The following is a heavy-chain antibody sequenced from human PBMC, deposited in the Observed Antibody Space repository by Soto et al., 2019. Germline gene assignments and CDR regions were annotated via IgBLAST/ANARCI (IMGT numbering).Heavy chain of an antibody. Sequence: QVQLVQSGAEVRKPGSSVKVSCKAPGGTFSTYIISWVRQAPGQGLEWMGRIIPIPDITNYAQKFQGRVTVTADRSTRTAYMELTSLKSHDTAVYYCARDRITTRGDAFDLWGQGTMVTVSS. D-gene: IGHD3-3*01. V-gene: IGHV1-69*08. J-gene: IGHJ3*01. CDR2: IIPIPDIT. CDR1: GGTFSTYI. CDR3: ARDRITTRGDAFDL.